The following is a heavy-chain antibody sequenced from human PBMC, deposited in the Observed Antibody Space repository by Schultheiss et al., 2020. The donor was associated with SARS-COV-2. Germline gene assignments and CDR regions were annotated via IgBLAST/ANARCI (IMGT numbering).Heavy chain of an antibody. J-gene: IGHJ4*02. D-gene: IGHD3-3*01. CDR1: GFTFSDYY. Sequence: GESLKISCAASGFTFSDYYMSWVRQAPGKGLEWVSVIYSCGSTYYADSVKGRFTISRDNSKNTLYLQMNSLRAEDTAVYYCARAQYYDFWSGYYTRDAAYYFDYWGQGTLVTVSS. CDR3: ARAQYYDFWSGYYTRDAAYYFDY. V-gene: IGHV3-53*01. CDR2: IYSCGST.